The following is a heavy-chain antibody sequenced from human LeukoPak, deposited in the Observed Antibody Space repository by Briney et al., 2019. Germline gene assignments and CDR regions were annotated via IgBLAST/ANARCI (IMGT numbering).Heavy chain of an antibody. V-gene: IGHV1-69*05. Sequence: SVKVSCKASGGTFSSYAISWVRQAPGQGLEWMGGIIPIFGTANYAQKFQGRVTITTDESTSTAYMELSSLRSEDTAVYYCASNTPAADEYYYYYMDVWGKGTTVTVSS. CDR3: ASNTPAADEYYYYYMDV. D-gene: IGHD6-13*01. J-gene: IGHJ6*03. CDR1: GGTFSSYA. CDR2: IIPIFGTA.